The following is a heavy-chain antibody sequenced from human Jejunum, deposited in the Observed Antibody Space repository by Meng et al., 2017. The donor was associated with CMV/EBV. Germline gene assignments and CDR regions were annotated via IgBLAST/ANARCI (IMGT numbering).Heavy chain of an antibody. CDR3: TSGRPGEVDY. J-gene: IGHJ4*02. V-gene: IGHV3-23*01. D-gene: IGHD6-6*01. CDR1: GVTLNTYA. CDR2: ITNDGSP. Sequence: LSCVASGVTLNTYAMNWFRQAPGKGLEWVSGITNDGSPYYLDSVKGRFTISRDNSKNTLYLQMDSLRAEDTAVYYCTSGRPGEVDYWGQGTLVTVSS.